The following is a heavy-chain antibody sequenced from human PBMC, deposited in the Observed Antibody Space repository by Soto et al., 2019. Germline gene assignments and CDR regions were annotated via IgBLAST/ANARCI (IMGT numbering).Heavy chain of an antibody. CDR2: INHSGST. J-gene: IGHJ6*02. V-gene: IGHV4-34*01. CDR3: ASLGGYSYGSVLNYYYYGMDV. Sequence: PSETLSLTCAVYGGSFSGYYWSWIRQPPGKGLEWIGEINHSGSTNYNPSLKSRVTISVDTSKNQFSLKLSSVTAADTAVYYCASLGGYSYGSVLNYYYYGMDVWGQGTTVTVSS. D-gene: IGHD5-18*01. CDR1: GGSFSGYY.